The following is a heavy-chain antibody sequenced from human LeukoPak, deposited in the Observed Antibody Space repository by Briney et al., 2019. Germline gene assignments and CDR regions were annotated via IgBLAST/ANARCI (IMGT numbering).Heavy chain of an antibody. Sequence: GASVKVSCKVSGYTLTELSMHWVRQAPGKGLEWMGGFDPEDGETIYARKFQGRVTMTEDTSTDTAYMELSSLRSEDTAVYYCATDGGEQLVRGWFDPWGQGTLVTVSS. CDR2: FDPEDGET. CDR1: GYTLTELS. D-gene: IGHD6-6*01. V-gene: IGHV1-24*01. J-gene: IGHJ5*02. CDR3: ATDGGEQLVRGWFDP.